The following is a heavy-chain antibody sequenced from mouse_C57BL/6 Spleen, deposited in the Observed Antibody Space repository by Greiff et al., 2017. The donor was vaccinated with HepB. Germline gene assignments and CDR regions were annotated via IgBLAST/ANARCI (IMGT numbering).Heavy chain of an antibody. V-gene: IGHV5-16*01. CDR1: GFTFSDYY. CDR3: AREGDYSNYVSYYFDY. D-gene: IGHD2-5*01. J-gene: IGHJ2*01. CDR2: INYDGSST. Sequence: EVKLVESEGGLVQPGSSMKLSCTASGFTFSDYYMAWVRQVPEKGLEWVANINYDGSSTYYLDSLKSRFIISRDNAKNILYLQMSSLKSEDTATYYCAREGDYSNYVSYYFDYWGQGTTLTVSS.